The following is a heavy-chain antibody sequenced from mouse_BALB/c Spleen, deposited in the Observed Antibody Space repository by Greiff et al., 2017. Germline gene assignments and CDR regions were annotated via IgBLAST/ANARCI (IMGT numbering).Heavy chain of an antibody. J-gene: IGHJ4*01. CDR2: ISSGGST. V-gene: IGHV5-6-5*01. CDR3: ATHYRYDDEGAMDY. D-gene: IGHD2-14*01. Sequence: EVQGVESGGGLVKPGGSLKLSCAASGFTFSSYAMSWVRQTPEKRLEWVASISSGGSTYYPDSVKGRFTISRDNARNILYLQMSSLRSEDTAMYYCATHYRYDDEGAMDYWGQGTSVTVSS. CDR1: GFTFSSYA.